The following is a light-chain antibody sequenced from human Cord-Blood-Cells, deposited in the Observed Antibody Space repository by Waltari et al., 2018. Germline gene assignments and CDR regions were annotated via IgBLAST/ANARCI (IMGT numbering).Light chain of an antibody. CDR2: DVS. CDR3: SSYTSSSRV. Sequence: QSALTQPASVSGSPGQSITTSCTGPSSDVGGYNYVSWYQQHPGKAPKLMIYDVSKRPSGVSNRFSGSKSGNTASLTISGLQAEDEADYYCSSYTSSSRVFGGGTKLTVL. V-gene: IGLV2-14*01. CDR1: SSDVGGYNY. J-gene: IGLJ3*02.